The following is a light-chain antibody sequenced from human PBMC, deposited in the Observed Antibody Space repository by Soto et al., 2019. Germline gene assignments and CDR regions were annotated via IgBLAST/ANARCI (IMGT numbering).Light chain of an antibody. CDR2: WAS. J-gene: IGKJ3*01. V-gene: IGKV4-1*01. Sequence: DIVMTQSPDSLAVSLGERATINCKSSQSIFSSSYNKNSLAWFQHKPGQPPKVLISWASTRASGVPDRFSGSGSGTDFTLSLCSLQAEDVAVYYCQHFYSAPFTFGPGTRVEIK. CDR3: QHFYSAPFT. CDR1: QSIFSSSYNKNS.